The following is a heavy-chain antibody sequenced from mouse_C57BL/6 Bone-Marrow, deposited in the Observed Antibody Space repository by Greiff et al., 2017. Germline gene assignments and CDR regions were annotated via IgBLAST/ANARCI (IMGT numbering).Heavy chain of an antibody. CDR3: TTPRGITTRYFDV. J-gene: IGHJ1*03. D-gene: IGHD1-1*01. CDR2: IAPEDGDT. Sequence: VQLQQSGAELVRPGASVKLSCTASGFNIKDYYMHWVKQRPEQGLEWIGRIAPEDGDTEYAPKFQGKATMTADTSSNTAYLQLSSLTSEDTAVYYCTTPRGITTRYFDVWGTGTTVTVSS. CDR1: GFNIKDYY. V-gene: IGHV14-1*01.